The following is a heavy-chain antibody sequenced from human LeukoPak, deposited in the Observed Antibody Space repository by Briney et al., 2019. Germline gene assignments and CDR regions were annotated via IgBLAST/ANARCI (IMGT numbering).Heavy chain of an antibody. D-gene: IGHD3-10*01. Sequence: GGSLRLSCAASGFTFSSYAMTWVRQAPGKGLEWVSGISGSGGSTYYADSVRGWFPISRENFKNTLYLQMNSLRAEDTAVYYCAKGLDGSGSYPYWGQGTLVTVSS. V-gene: IGHV3-23*01. CDR1: GFTFSSYA. J-gene: IGHJ4*02. CDR2: ISGSGGST. CDR3: AKGLDGSGSYPY.